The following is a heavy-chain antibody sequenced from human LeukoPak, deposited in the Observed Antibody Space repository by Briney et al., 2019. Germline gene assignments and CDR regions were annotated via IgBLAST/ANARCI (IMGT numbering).Heavy chain of an antibody. V-gene: IGHV3-74*01. D-gene: IGHD3-3*01. J-gene: IGHJ6*03. CDR3: ARGGFGHNMDV. CDR2: INSDGSNT. Sequence: AGGSLRLSCVASEFTFSNYWLHWVRQAPGKGPVWVSRINSDGSNTIYADSVKGRFTISRDNAKNTVYLQMNSLRVEDTAIYYCARGGFGHNMDVWGKGTTVTVSS. CDR1: EFTFSNYW.